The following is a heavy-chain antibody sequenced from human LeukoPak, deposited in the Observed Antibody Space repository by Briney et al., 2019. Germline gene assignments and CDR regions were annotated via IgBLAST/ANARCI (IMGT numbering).Heavy chain of an antibody. V-gene: IGHV1-8*02. CDR2: MNPNSGNT. CDR3: ARGGYYDFWSGYYGNYFDY. D-gene: IGHD3-3*01. CDR1: GYTFTSYG. Sequence: ASVKVSCKASGYTFTSYGISWVRQAPGQGLEWMGWMNPNSGNTGYAQKFQGRVTMTRNTSISTAYMELSSLRSEDTAVYYCARGGYYDFWSGYYGNYFDYWGQGTLVTVSS. J-gene: IGHJ4*02.